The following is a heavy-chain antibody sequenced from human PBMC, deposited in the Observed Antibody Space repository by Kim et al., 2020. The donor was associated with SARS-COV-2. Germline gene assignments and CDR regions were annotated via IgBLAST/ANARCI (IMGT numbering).Heavy chain of an antibody. J-gene: IGHJ6*02. CDR1: GFTFGDYA. V-gene: IGHV3-9*01. Sequence: GGSLRLSCAASGFTFGDYAMHWVRQAPGKGLEWVSGISWNSGSIGYADSVKGRFTISRDNAKNSLYLQMNSLRAEDTALYYCAKEHYYDSSGYSSRRYGMGVWGQGTTVTVSS. CDR2: ISWNSGSI. CDR3: AKEHYYDSSGYSSRRYGMGV. D-gene: IGHD3-22*01.